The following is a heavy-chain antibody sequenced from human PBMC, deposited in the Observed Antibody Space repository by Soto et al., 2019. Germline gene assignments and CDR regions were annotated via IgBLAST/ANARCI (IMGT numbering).Heavy chain of an antibody. CDR2: INTDGSST. D-gene: IGHD3-9*01. J-gene: IGHJ3*01. CDR3: ARSPGGYYID. V-gene: IGHV3-74*01. Sequence: PGGSLRLSCVVSGFSFSSYWMHWVRQGPGKGLVWVSRINTDGSSTNYADSVKGRFTISRDNAKNTVYLQMSSLRAEDTAVYYCARSPGGYYIDWGQGTMVTVSS. CDR1: GFSFSSYW.